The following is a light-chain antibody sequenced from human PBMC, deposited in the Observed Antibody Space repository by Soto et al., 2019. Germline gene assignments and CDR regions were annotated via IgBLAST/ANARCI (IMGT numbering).Light chain of an antibody. Sequence: EIVLTQSPGTLSLSPGEIATLSCWASQGIISTFLAWYQQKPGQAPRLLIYDASNRATGIPARFSGGGSGTDFTLTISSLEPEDFAVYYCQQRSNCPITFGQGTRLEIK. J-gene: IGKJ5*01. CDR2: DAS. CDR1: QGIISTF. CDR3: QQRSNCPIT. V-gene: IGKV3-11*01.